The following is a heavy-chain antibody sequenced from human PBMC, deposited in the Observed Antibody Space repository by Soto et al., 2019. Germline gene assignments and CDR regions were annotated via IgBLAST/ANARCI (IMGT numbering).Heavy chain of an antibody. CDR3: ARHVFSGWGRYTGWYYG. J-gene: IGHJ6*01. V-gene: IGHV1-18*01. CDR1: SESFNISG. Sequence: APAKVSSTASSESFNISGITVSRKNTGKGLEWMGWISAYNGNTNYAQKLQGRVTMTTDTSTSTAYMELRSLRSDDTAVYYCARHVFSGWGRYTGWYYG. CDR2: ISAYNGNT. D-gene: IGHD3-16*01.